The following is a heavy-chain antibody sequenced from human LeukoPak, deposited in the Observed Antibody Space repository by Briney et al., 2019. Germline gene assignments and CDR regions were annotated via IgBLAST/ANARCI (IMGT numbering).Heavy chain of an antibody. J-gene: IGHJ3*02. V-gene: IGHV4-38-2*02. CDR2: IYHSGST. Sequence: SETLSLTCTVSGYSISSGYYWGWIRQPPGKGLEWIGSIYHSGSTYYNPSLKSRVTISVDTSKNQFSLKLSSVTAADTAVYYCASYYYDSSDAFDIWGQGTIVTVSS. CDR1: GYSISSGYY. D-gene: IGHD3-22*01. CDR3: ASYYYDSSDAFDI.